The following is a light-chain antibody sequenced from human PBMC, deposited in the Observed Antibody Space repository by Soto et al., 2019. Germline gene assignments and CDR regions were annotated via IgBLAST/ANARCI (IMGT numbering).Light chain of an antibody. Sequence: EVVMTQSAAALSVSPGERATLSCRASQSVRSNLAWYQQKPGQAPRLLIHGASTRATGIPARFSGSGSGTEFTLTISSLQSEDFAVYYCQPYNNWPPITFGQGTRLEIK. CDR2: GAS. CDR1: QSVRSN. CDR3: QPYNNWPPIT. J-gene: IGKJ5*01. V-gene: IGKV3-15*01.